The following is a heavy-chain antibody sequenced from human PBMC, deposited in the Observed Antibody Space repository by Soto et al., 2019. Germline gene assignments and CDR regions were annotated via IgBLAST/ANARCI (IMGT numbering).Heavy chain of an antibody. D-gene: IGHD1-26*01. CDR3: ARALREGLPIYYFDS. J-gene: IGHJ4*02. CDR1: GFSLSKARMG. V-gene: IGHV2-26*01. Sequence: QVTLKESGPVLVKPTDTLTLTCSVSGFSLSKARMGVSWIRQPPGKALEWLAHIFWNDERSYNTSLKNRLTISRDTSKSQVVLTMTNVDPVDTGTYFCARALREGLPIYYFDSWGQGTLVTVSS. CDR2: IFWNDER.